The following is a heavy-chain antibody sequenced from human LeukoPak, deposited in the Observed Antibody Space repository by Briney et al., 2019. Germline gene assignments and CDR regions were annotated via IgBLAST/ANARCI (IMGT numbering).Heavy chain of an antibody. V-gene: IGHV3-7*03. CDR3: AKGDSSRWDY. CDR1: GFTFSSYW. Sequence: GGSLRLSCAASGFTFSSYWMSWMRQAPGKGLEWVANIKYDGNEEYYVDSVKGRFTISRDNFKNTLYLQMNSLRGEDTALYYCAKGDSSRWDYWGQGTLVTVSS. J-gene: IGHJ4*02. D-gene: IGHD6-13*01. CDR2: IKYDGNEE.